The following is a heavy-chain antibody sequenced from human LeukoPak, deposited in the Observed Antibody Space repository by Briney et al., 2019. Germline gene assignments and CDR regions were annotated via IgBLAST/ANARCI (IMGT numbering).Heavy chain of an antibody. CDR3: ARTQLNGSRAP. Sequence: GGSLRLSCEGSGFTFSNYWMGWVRQAPGKGLQWVANIKTDGSEKHYVDSVKGRFTISRDNAKNSLYLQMNSLRAEDTAVYYCARTQLNGSRAPWGQGTLVTVSS. V-gene: IGHV3-7*01. CDR2: IKTDGSEK. D-gene: IGHD3-10*01. CDR1: GFTFSNYW. J-gene: IGHJ5*02.